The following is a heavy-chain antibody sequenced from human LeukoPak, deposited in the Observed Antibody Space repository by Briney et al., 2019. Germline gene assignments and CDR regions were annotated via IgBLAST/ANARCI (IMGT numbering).Heavy chain of an antibody. CDR1: GFSFSNNP. CDR2: SSSDGNNE. Sequence: PRRSLRLSCAASGFSFSNNPMHWVRQAPGRGLEWVAVSSSDGNNEYYANSVKGRFTISRDNSKNTLYLQMDSLRPEDTAVYYCARGSATTLYYYYYMDVWGKGTTVTVSS. V-gene: IGHV3-30*01. D-gene: IGHD1-26*01. CDR3: ARGSATTLYYYYYMDV. J-gene: IGHJ6*03.